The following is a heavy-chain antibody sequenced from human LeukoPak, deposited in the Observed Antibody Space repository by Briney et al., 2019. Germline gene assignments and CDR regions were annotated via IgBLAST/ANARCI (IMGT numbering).Heavy chain of an antibody. D-gene: IGHD6-13*01. CDR3: ARGESIAAAGTWWFDP. CDR1: GGSFSGYY. J-gene: IGHJ5*02. V-gene: IGHV4-34*01. Sequence: KTSETLSLTCAVYGGSFSGYYWSWIRQPPGKGLEWIGEINHSGSTNYNPSLKSRVTISVDTSKNQFSLKLSSVTAADTAVYYCARGESIAAAGTWWFDPWGQGTLVTVSS. CDR2: INHSGST.